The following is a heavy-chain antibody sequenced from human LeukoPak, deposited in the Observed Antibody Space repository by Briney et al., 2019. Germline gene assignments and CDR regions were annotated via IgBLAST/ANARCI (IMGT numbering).Heavy chain of an antibody. J-gene: IGHJ4*02. D-gene: IGHD1-20*01. Sequence: SETLSLTCTVSGGSISSYYWSWIRQPPGKGLEWIGYIYYSGSTNYNPSLKSRVTISVDTSKNQFSLRLNSVTAADTAVYFCARDPGYTANWNYFDYWGQGALVTVSS. CDR1: GGSISSYY. V-gene: IGHV4-59*12. CDR2: IYYSGST. CDR3: ARDPGYTANWNYFDY.